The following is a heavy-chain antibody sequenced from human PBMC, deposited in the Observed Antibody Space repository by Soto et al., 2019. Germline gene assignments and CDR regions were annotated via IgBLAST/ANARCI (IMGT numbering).Heavy chain of an antibody. J-gene: IGHJ5*02. CDR1: GFNFKDYG. CDR3: AKSPAAATLNWFDP. D-gene: IGHD2-2*01. V-gene: IGHV3-23*01. CDR2: ISGSGGST. Sequence: GGSLRLSCAASGFNFKDYGVNWVRQAPGKGLEWVAGISGSGGSTYYGDSVKGRFTISRDNSLHTVYLQMDGLRADDTAIYYCAKSPAAATLNWFDPWGQGSLVTVSS.